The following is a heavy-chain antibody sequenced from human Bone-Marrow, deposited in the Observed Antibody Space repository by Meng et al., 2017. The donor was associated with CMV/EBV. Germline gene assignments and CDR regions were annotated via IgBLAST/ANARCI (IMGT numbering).Heavy chain of an antibody. J-gene: IGHJ4*02. CDR1: GASITRNSAY. Sequence: SETLSLTCTVSGASITRNSAYWAWVRQPPGKGLEWIGEVSHSGSPKYIPSLKSRVTISIDMTKNHFSLQLTSVTAADTGVYFCARSPGWWSLDYWTQGALVTVYS. CDR3: ARSPGWWSLDY. D-gene: IGHD2-15*01. V-gene: IGHV4-39*02. CDR2: VSHSGSP.